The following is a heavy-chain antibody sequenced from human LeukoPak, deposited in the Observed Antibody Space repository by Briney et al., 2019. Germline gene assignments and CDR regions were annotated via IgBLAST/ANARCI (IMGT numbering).Heavy chain of an antibody. V-gene: IGHV4-59*08. Sequence: SETLSLTCTVSGGSISSYYWSWIRQPPGKGLEWIGYIYYSGSTNYNPSLKNRVTISVDTSKNQFSLKLSSVTAADTAVYYCARGSLAAAGTPFDYWGQGTLVTVSS. CDR3: ARGSLAAAGTPFDY. J-gene: IGHJ4*02. D-gene: IGHD6-13*01. CDR1: GGSISSYY. CDR2: IYYSGST.